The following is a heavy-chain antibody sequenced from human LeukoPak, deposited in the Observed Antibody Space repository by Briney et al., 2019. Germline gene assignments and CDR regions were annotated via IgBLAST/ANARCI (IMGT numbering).Heavy chain of an antibody. CDR3: SSGWYCDY. Sequence: PGRSLRLSCAASGFTFSSYGMHWVRQAPGKGLEWVAVISYDGSNKYYADSVKGRFTISRDNPKNTLYLQMNSLRAEDTAVYYCSSGWYCDYWGQGTLVTVSS. CDR1: GFTFSSYG. J-gene: IGHJ4*02. CDR2: ISYDGSNK. D-gene: IGHD6-19*01. V-gene: IGHV3-30*03.